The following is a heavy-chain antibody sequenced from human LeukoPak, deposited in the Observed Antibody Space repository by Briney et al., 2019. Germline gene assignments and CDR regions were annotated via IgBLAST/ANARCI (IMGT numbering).Heavy chain of an antibody. CDR2: INHSGST. V-gene: IGHV4-34*01. D-gene: IGHD2-2*01. Sequence: PSETLSLTCAVYGGSFSGYYWSWIRQPPGKGLEWIGEINHSGSTNYNPSLKSRVTISVDTSKNQFSLKLSSVTAADTAVYYCARVRAIVVPAAAPYYYYYYGMDVWGQGTMVTVSS. CDR3: ARVRAIVVPAAAPYYYYYYGMDV. CDR1: GGSFSGYY. J-gene: IGHJ6*02.